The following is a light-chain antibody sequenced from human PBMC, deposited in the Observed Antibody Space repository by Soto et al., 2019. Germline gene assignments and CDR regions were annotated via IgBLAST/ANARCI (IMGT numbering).Light chain of an antibody. Sequence: EIVLAQSPGTLSLSPGESATLSCRASQSVSSSFLAWYQQKAGQAPRLLIYGASSRATGIPVRFSGSGFGTEFTLTISSLQSEDFAVYYCQQYKNWPLFGQGTRLEIK. CDR3: QQYKNWPL. V-gene: IGKV3-15*01. CDR2: GAS. J-gene: IGKJ5*01. CDR1: QSVSSS.